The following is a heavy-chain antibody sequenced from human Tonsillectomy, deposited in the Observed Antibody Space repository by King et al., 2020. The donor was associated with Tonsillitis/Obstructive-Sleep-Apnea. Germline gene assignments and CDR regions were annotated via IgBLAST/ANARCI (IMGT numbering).Heavy chain of an antibody. CDR2: IWDDGSNK. CDR1: GFTFNIYG. J-gene: IGHJ2*01. Sequence: VQLVESGGGVVQPGRSLGLSCAASGFTFNIYGMHWVRQAPGKGLEWVSFIWDDGSNKYYADSVKGRFTISRDNSKNTLYLQMNGLRAEDTAVYYCARSREVTTSHWYFDLWGRGTLVTVSS. V-gene: IGHV3-33*01. CDR3: ARSREVTTSHWYFDL. D-gene: IGHD4-11*01.